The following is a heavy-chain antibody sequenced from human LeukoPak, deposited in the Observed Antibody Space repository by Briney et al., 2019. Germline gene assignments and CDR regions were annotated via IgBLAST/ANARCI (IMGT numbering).Heavy chain of an antibody. V-gene: IGHV3-30*18. D-gene: IGHD5-18*01. CDR2: ISYDGSNK. CDR3: AKDANIQLWAADYFDY. J-gene: IGHJ4*02. Sequence: PGGSLRLSCAASGFTFSSYGMHWVRQAPGKGLEWVAVISYDGSNKYYVDSAKGRFTISRDNSKNTLSLQMNSLRAEDTAVYYCAKDANIQLWAADYFDYWGQGTLVTVSS. CDR1: GFTFSSYG.